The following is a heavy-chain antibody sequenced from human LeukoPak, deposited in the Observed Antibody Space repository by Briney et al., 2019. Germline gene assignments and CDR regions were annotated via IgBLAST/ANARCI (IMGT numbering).Heavy chain of an antibody. Sequence: GGSLRLSCAASGFTFDDYGMHWVRQAQGKGLEWVSLISWDGGSTYYADSVKGGFTIYRENRKNSLYMQMNSLRAAETALYYCAKDRFSGSYYDEVVFDYWGQGTLVTVSS. D-gene: IGHD1-26*01. V-gene: IGHV3-43D*03. CDR2: ISWDGGST. CDR1: GFTFDDYG. J-gene: IGHJ4*02. CDR3: AKDRFSGSYYDEVVFDY.